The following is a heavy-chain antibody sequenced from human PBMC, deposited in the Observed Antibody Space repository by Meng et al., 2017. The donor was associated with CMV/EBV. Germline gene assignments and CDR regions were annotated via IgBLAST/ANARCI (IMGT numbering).Heavy chain of an antibody. CDR1: VGSFSGYY. CDR3: ARESMVRGED. V-gene: IGHV4-34*01. D-gene: IGHD3-10*01. J-gene: IGHJ4*02. CDR2: INHSGST. Sequence: LPQWGEGLLKLSGTLSLTCAVYVGSFSGYYWSWIRQPPGKGLEWIGEINHSGSTNYNPSLKSRVTISVDTSKNQFSLKLSSVTAADTAVYYCARESMVRGEDWGQGTLVTVSS.